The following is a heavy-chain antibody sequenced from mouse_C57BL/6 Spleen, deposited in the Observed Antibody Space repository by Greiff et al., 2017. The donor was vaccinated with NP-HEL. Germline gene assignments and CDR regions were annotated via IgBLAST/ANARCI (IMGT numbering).Heavy chain of an antibody. J-gene: IGHJ2*01. D-gene: IGHD1-1*01. CDR3: ARLTNYYGSIFDY. CDR2: IDPSDSYT. V-gene: IGHV1-50*01. Sequence: VQLQQPGAELVKPGASVKLSCKASGYTFTSYWMQWVKQRPGQGLEWIGEIDPSDSYTNYNQKFKGKATLTVDTSSSTAYMQLSSLTSEDSAVYYCARLTNYYGSIFDYWGQGTTLIVSS. CDR1: GYTFTSYW.